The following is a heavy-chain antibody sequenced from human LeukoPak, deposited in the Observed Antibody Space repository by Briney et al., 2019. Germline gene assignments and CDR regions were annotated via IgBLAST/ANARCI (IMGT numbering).Heavy chain of an antibody. D-gene: IGHD2-15*01. V-gene: IGHV4-59*01. CDR3: AGWVAASRYFDL. CDR1: GGSISAYY. CDR2: IHYSGNT. J-gene: IGHJ2*01. Sequence: SETLSLTCTVSGGSISAYYWNWIRQPPGKGLEWIAYIHYSGNTNHNPSLNSRVAISLDTSKKQFSLKLSSVTAADTAVYYCAGWVAASRYFDLWGRGTLVTVSS.